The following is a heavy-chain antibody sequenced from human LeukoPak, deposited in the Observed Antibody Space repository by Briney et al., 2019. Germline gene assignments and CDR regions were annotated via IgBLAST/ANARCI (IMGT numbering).Heavy chain of an antibody. D-gene: IGHD3-22*01. CDR3: ARSLRLSSGYYYSQASDI. CDR2: ISSSSSYI. V-gene: IGHV3-21*01. CDR1: GFTFSSYS. J-gene: IGHJ3*02. Sequence: GGSLRLSCAASGFTFSSYSMNWVRQAPGKGLEWVSSISSSSSYIYYADSVKGRFTISRDNAKNSLYLQMNSLRAEDTAVYYCARSLRLSSGYYYSQASDIWGQGTMVTVSS.